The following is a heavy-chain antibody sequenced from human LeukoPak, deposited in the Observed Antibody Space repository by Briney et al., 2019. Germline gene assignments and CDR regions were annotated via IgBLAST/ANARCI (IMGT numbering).Heavy chain of an antibody. J-gene: IGHJ6*03. V-gene: IGHV4-34*01. Sequence: PSETLSLTCAVYGGSFSGYYWSWIRQPPGKGLEWIGEINHSGTTNYNPSLKSRVTISVDTSKKQFSLKLSSVTAADTAVYYCARGQWELSLYYYFYMDVWGKGTTVTVSS. CDR2: INHSGTT. CDR1: GGSFSGYY. CDR3: ARGQWELSLYYYFYMDV. D-gene: IGHD1-26*01.